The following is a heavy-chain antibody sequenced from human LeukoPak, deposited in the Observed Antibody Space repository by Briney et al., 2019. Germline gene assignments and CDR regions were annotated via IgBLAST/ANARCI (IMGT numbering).Heavy chain of an antibody. CDR2: IYYSGST. J-gene: IGHJ4*02. CDR3: ARERAHDYVFDY. D-gene: IGHD3-16*01. V-gene: IGHV4-39*07. CDR1: GGSISSSSYY. Sequence: KTSETLSLTCTVSGGSISSSSYYWGWIRQPPGKGLEWIGSIYYSGSTYYNPSLKSRVTISVDTSKNQFSLKLSSVTAADTAVYYCARERAHDYVFDYWGQGTLVTVSS.